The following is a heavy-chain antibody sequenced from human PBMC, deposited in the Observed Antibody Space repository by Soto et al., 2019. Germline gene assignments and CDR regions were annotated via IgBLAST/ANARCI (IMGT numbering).Heavy chain of an antibody. CDR2: IKQDGSEK. CDR3: ARPFWQLVPSNWFDP. Sequence: EVQLVESGGGLVQPGGSLRLSCAASGFTFSSYWMGWVRQAPGKGLEWVANIKQDGSEKYYVDSVKGRFTISRDNAKNSLYLQMNSLRAEDTAVYYCARPFWQLVPSNWFDPWGQGTLVTVSS. CDR1: GFTFSSYW. D-gene: IGHD6-6*01. V-gene: IGHV3-7*01. J-gene: IGHJ5*02.